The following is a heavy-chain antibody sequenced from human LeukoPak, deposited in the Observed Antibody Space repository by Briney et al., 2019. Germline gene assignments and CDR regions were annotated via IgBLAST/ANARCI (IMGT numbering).Heavy chain of an antibody. D-gene: IGHD2-8*01. CDR3: ARAKGGYCTNGVCYFFPRGNWFDP. CDR1: GYSISSGYY. CDR2: IYHSGST. J-gene: IGHJ5*02. Sequence: SETLSLTCTVSGYSISSGYYWGWIRQPPGKGLEWIGSIYHSGSTYYNPSLKSRVTISVDTSKNQFSLKLSSVTAADTAVYYCARAKGGYCTNGVCYFFPRGNWFDPWGQGTLVTVSS. V-gene: IGHV4-38-2*02.